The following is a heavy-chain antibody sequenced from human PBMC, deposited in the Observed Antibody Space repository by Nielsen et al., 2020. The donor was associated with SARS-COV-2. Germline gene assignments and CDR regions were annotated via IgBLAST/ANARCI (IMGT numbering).Heavy chain of an antibody. V-gene: IGHV4-30-4*01. J-gene: IGHJ4*02. CDR3: ARDQGSSWYGGVDY. CDR2: IYYSGST. D-gene: IGHD6-13*01. Sequence: VRQPPGKGLEWIGYIYYSGSTYYNPSLKSRVTISVDTSKNQFSLKLSSVTAADTAVYYCARDQGSSWYGGVDYWGQGTLVTVSS.